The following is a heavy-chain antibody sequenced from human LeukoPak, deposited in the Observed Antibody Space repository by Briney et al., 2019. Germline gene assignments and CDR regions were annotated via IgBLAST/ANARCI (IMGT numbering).Heavy chain of an antibody. J-gene: IGHJ4*02. D-gene: IGHD3-3*01. CDR2: ISAYNGNT. CDR3: ARDIIDFWSGYLYYFDY. CDR1: GYTFTSYY. Sequence: ASVNVSCKASGYTFTSYYMHWVRQAPGQGLEWMGWISAYNGNTNYAQKLQGRVTMTTDTSTSTAYMELRSLRSDDTAVYYCARDIIDFWSGYLYYFDYWGQGTLVTVSS. V-gene: IGHV1-18*04.